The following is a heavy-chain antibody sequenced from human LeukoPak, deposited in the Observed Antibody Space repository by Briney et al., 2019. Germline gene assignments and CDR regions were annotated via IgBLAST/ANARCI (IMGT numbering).Heavy chain of an antibody. J-gene: IGHJ6*03. Sequence: GGSLRLSCAASGFTFSSYAMSWVRQAPGKGLEWVSAISGSGGSTYYADSVKGRFTISRDNSKNTLYLQMNSLRAEDTAVYYCAKAQALYYDFWSGFWDYYYMDVWGKGTTVTVSS. CDR3: AKAQALYYDFWSGFWDYYYMDV. CDR1: GFTFSSYA. D-gene: IGHD3-3*01. V-gene: IGHV3-23*01. CDR2: ISGSGGST.